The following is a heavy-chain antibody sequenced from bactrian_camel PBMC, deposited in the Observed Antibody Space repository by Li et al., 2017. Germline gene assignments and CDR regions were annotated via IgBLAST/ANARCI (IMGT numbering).Heavy chain of an antibody. J-gene: IGHJ4*01. CDR2: IDRAGSP. Sequence: HVQLVESGGGSVQAGGSLRLSCAFDAYTPANVRMAWFRQGPGKEREGVASIDRAGSPTYTYSVKGRFTISRDNAKNTVYLQMSNLRAEDTATYYCAEGRGSRGEHCYSLNYWGQGTQVTVS. V-gene: IGHV3S53*01. CDR1: AYTPANVR. CDR3: AEGRGSRGEHCYSLNY. D-gene: IGHD6*01.